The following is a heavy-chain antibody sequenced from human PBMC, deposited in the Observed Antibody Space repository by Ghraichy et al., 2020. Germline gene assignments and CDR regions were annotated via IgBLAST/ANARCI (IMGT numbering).Heavy chain of an antibody. J-gene: IGHJ6*02. D-gene: IGHD6-6*01. CDR2: VDTGGDDT. CDR3: AKGGSAVYYYYGMDV. Sequence: GVLNISCEASGFTFSSYAMNWVRQAPGKGLEWVSVVDTGGDDTYYADSVKGRFTISRDNSKKTLHLEMNSLRAEDTAVYYCAKGGSAVYYYYGMDVWGQGTTVTVSS. V-gene: IGHV3-23*01. CDR1: GFTFSSYA.